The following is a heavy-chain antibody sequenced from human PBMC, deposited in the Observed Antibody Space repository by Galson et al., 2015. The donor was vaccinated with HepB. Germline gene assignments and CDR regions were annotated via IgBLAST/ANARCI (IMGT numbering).Heavy chain of an antibody. CDR2: ISSNGGST. CDR1: GFTFSSYA. D-gene: IGHD6-13*01. CDR3: VKAPGAAAEYYFDY. V-gene: IGHV3-64D*06. Sequence: SLRLSCAASGFTFSSYAMHWVRQAPGKGLEYVSAISSNGGSTYYADSVKGRFTISRDNSKNTLYLQMSSLRAEDTAVYYCVKAPGAAAEYYFDYWGQGTLVTVSS. J-gene: IGHJ4*02.